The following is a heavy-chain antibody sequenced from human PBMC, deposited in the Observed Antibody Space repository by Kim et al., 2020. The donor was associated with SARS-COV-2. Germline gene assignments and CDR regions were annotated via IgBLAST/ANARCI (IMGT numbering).Heavy chain of an antibody. CDR2: ISYDGSNK. Sequence: GGSLRLSCAASGFTFSSYGMHWVRQAPGKGLEWVAVISYDGSNKYYADSVKGRFTISRDNSKNTLYLQMNSLRAEDTAVYYCAKEGSSGYYFMDYWGQGTLVTVSS. CDR3: AKEGSSGYYFMDY. D-gene: IGHD3-22*01. CDR1: GFTFSSYG. V-gene: IGHV3-30*18. J-gene: IGHJ4*02.